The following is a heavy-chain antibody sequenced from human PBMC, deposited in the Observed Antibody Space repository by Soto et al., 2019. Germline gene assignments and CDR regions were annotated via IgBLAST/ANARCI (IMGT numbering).Heavy chain of an antibody. CDR3: ARDIVVVVAAADY. CDR1: GFTFSSYA. J-gene: IGHJ4*02. D-gene: IGHD2-15*01. Sequence: GGSLRLSCAASGFTFSSYAMSWVRQAPGKGLEWVSAISGSGGSTYYADSVKGRFTISRDNSKNTLYLQMNSLRAEDTAVYYCARDIVVVVAAADYWGQGTLVTVSS. CDR2: ISGSGGST. V-gene: IGHV3-23*01.